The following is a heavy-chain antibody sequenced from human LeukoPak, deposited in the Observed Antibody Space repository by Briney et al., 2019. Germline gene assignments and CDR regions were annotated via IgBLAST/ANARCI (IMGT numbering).Heavy chain of an antibody. J-gene: IGHJ4*02. CDR1: GGSISSGDYY. CDR3: ARGGTMVRGVITRFDY. CDR2: IYYSGST. V-gene: IGHV4-30-4*08. Sequence: SQTLSLTCTVSGGSISSGDYYWSWIRQPPGKGLEWIGYIYYSGSTYYNPSLKSRVTISVDTSKNQFSLKLSSVTAADTAVYYCARGGTMVRGVITRFDYWGQGTLVTVSS. D-gene: IGHD3-10*01.